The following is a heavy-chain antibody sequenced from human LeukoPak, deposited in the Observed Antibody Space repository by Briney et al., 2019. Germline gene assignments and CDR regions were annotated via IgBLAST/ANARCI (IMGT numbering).Heavy chain of an antibody. CDR2: IYYSGST. CDR1: GGSISSSSYY. Sequence: SETLSLTCTVSGGSISSSSYYWGWIRQPPGKGLEWIGSIYYSGSTYYNPSLKSRVTISVDTSKNQFSLKLSSVTAADTAVYYCARYIAVAGTRYFDLWGRGTLVTVSS. CDR3: ARYIAVAGTRYFDL. V-gene: IGHV4-39*01. D-gene: IGHD6-19*01. J-gene: IGHJ2*01.